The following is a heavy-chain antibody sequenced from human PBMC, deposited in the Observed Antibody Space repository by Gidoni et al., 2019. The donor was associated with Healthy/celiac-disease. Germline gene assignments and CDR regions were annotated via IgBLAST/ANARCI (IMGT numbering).Heavy chain of an antibody. CDR3: ARRGVNRGAFGWFDP. CDR2: IYYSGST. J-gene: IGHJ5*02. D-gene: IGHD3-10*01. Sequence: QLQLQESGPGLVKPSETLSLTCTVSGGSISSSSYYWGWIRQPPGKGLEWIGSIYYSGSTYYNPSLKSRVTISVDTSKNQFSLKLSSVTAADTAVYYCARRGVNRGAFGWFDPWGQGTLVTVSS. V-gene: IGHV4-39*01. CDR1: GGSISSSSYY.